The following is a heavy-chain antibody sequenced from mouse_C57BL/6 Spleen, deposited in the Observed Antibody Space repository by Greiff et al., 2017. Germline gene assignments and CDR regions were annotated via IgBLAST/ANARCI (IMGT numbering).Heavy chain of an antibody. J-gene: IGHJ4*01. Sequence: QVQLQQSGAELVKPGASVKMSCKASGYTFTSYWITWVKQRPGQGLEWIGDIYPGSGSTNYNEKFKSKATLTVDTSSSTAYMQLSSLTSEDSAVYYCARRGQLRLRAMDYWGQGTSVTVSS. V-gene: IGHV1-55*01. CDR1: GYTFTSYW. CDR2: IYPGSGST. CDR3: ARRGQLRLRAMDY. D-gene: IGHD3-2*02.